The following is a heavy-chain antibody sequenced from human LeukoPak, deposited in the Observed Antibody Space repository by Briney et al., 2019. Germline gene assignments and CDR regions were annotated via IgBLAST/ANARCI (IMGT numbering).Heavy chain of an antibody. D-gene: IGHD2-15*01. CDR1: GGSISSYY. J-gene: IGHJ6*02. Sequence: SETLSLTCTVSGGSISSYYWSWIRQPPGKGLEWIGYIYYSESTNYNPSLKSRVTISVDTSKNQFSLKLSSVTAADTAVYYCARDRVVAAPNGENYYYYGMDVWGQGTTVTVSS. V-gene: IGHV4-59*01. CDR3: ARDRVVAAPNGENYYYYGMDV. CDR2: IYYSEST.